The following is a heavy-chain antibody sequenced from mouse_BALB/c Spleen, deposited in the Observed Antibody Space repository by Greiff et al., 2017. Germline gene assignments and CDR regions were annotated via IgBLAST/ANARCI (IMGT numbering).Heavy chain of an antibody. CDR1: GFTFSSYA. CDR3: ASGTSYYFDY. CDR2: ISSGGSYT. D-gene: IGHD3-1*01. V-gene: IGHV5-9-3*01. Sequence: DVQLVESGGGLVKPGGSLKLSCAASGFTFSSYAMSWVRQTPEKRLEWVATISSGGSYTYYPDSVKGRFTISRDNAKNTLYLQMSRLRSEDTAMYYCASGTSYYFDYWGQGTTLTVSS. J-gene: IGHJ2*01.